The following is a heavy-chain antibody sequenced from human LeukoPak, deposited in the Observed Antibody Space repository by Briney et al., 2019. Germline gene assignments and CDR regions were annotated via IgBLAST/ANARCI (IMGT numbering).Heavy chain of an antibody. Sequence: PSQTLSLTCTVSGGSISSGDYYWSWIRQHPGKGLEWIGYIYYSGSTDSNPSLKGRLTMSVDTSKNQFSLKLRSVTAADTALYYCARRGRADGYWFIEPGKKWFEPWGQGALVTVSS. CDR2: IYYSGST. CDR1: GGSISSGDYY. V-gene: IGHV4-31*03. D-gene: IGHD2-2*03. CDR3: ARRGRADGYWFIEPGKKWFEP. J-gene: IGHJ5*02.